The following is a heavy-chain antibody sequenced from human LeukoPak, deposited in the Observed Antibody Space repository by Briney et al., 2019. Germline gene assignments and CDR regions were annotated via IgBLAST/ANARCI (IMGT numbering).Heavy chain of an antibody. D-gene: IGHD3-22*01. CDR1: GYTFTSYD. Sequence: ASVKVSCKASGYTFTSYDINWVRQATGQGLEWMGWMNPNSGNTGYAQKFQGRVTMTRNTSISTAYMELSSLRSEDTAVYYCARGFTMIVVSYYYGMDVWGQGTTVTVSS. CDR2: MNPNSGNT. CDR3: ARGFTMIVVSYYYGMDV. V-gene: IGHV1-8*01. J-gene: IGHJ6*02.